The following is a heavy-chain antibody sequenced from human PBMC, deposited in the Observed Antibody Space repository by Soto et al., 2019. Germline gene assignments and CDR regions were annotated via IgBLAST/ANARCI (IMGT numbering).Heavy chain of an antibody. CDR3: ARESVEQLFPGYYGIDI. V-gene: IGHV1-69*01. J-gene: IGHJ6*02. CDR2: NIPIFGTA. D-gene: IGHD6-6*01. Sequence: QVQLVQSGAEVKKPGSSVKVSCKASGGTFSSYAISWVRQAPGQGLEWMGGNIPIFGTANYAHKCQGRVTITADETTRTAYMELSSLRSEDTAVYYWARESVEQLFPGYYGIDIRCQGTTVTVSS. CDR1: GGTFSSYA.